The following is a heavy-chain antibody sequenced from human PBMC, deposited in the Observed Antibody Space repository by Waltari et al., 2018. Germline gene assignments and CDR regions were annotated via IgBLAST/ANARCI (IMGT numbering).Heavy chain of an antibody. D-gene: IGHD6-6*01. CDR3: ARDVAYSSSPNYYFDY. CDR1: GTTFTSSA. V-gene: IGHV1-3*03. J-gene: IGHJ4*02. CDR2: INAGNGNT. Sequence: QVQLVQSGAEVKKPGASVKVSCKASGTTFTSSAMHWVRQAPGERLEWMGWINAGNGNTKYSQEFQGRVTITRDTSASTAYMELSSLRSEDMAVYYCARDVAYSSSPNYYFDYWGQGTLVTVSS.